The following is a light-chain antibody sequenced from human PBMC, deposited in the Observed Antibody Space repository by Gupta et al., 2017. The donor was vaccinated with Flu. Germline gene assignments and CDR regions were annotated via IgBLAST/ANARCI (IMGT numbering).Light chain of an antibody. V-gene: IGLV1-51*01. Sequence: QSVLTQPPPAYAAPGQKVTISCTGSSSNIGDNYVSWYPQFPVTAPKLLIYENNKRPSGIPDRFSGSKSGTSATLGIAGLQTGDEADYFCGTWDSSRRSGVFGGGTRLTVL. CDR1: SSNIGDNY. CDR3: GTWDSSRRSGV. CDR2: ENN. J-gene: IGLJ3*02.